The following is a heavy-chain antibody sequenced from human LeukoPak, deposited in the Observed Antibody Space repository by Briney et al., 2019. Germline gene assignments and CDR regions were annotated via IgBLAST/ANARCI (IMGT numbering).Heavy chain of an antibody. Sequence: GGSLRLSCAASGFRFSTFAMSWARQAPGKGLEWVSGISGSGSATYYADSVKGRFTISRDNSKNTLYLQMNSLRADDKAVYYCAKNNSARDGMDVWGQGTTVTVSS. CDR3: AKNNSARDGMDV. D-gene: IGHD2/OR15-2a*01. V-gene: IGHV3-23*01. CDR1: GFRFSTFA. CDR2: ISGSGSAT. J-gene: IGHJ6*02.